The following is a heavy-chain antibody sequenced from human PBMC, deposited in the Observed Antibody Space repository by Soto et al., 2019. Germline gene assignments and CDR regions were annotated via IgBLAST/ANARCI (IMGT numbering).Heavy chain of an antibody. J-gene: IGHJ4*02. V-gene: IGHV3-53*01. D-gene: IGHD3-9*01. CDR2: SYTGGTT. CDR3: AKVDRYFDWIMIDY. Sequence: GRSLRLSCAASGFTVSSNYMSWVRQAPGERLEWAAVSYTGGTTYYADSAKGRFTISRDNSKNTLYLQMNSLRAEDTAVYYCAKVDRYFDWIMIDYCGQGTLVTVSS. CDR1: GFTVSSNY.